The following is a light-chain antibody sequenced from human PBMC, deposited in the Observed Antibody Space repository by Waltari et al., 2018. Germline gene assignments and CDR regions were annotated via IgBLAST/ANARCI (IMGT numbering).Light chain of an antibody. Sequence: EIVLTQSPGTLSLSPGERATLSCRASQSVSSNYLAWYQQKPGQAPRVRIYGTSSRATGIPDRFSGSGSGTDFTLTISRLEPEDFAVYSCQQYGSSPFTFGQGTKLEIK. CDR1: QSVSSNY. J-gene: IGKJ2*01. CDR3: QQYGSSPFT. CDR2: GTS. V-gene: IGKV3-20*01.